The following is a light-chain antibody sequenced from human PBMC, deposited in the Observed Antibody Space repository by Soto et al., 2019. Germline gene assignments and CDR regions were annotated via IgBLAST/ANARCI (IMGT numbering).Light chain of an antibody. Sequence: EIVMTQSPATLSVSPGERATLSCRASQSVSSNLDWYQQKPGQAPRLLIYGASTRATGIPARFSGSGSGTEFTLTISSLQSEDFAVYYCQQYNNWPPGTFGPGTKVDIK. CDR2: GAS. CDR1: QSVSSN. CDR3: QQYNNWPPGT. J-gene: IGKJ3*01. V-gene: IGKV3-15*01.